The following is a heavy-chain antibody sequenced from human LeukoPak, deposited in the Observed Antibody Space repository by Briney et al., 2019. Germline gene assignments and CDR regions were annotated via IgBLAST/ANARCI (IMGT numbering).Heavy chain of an antibody. CDR1: GYTFTSYG. V-gene: IGHV1-18*01. CDR3: ARAGVAAMVTYYYGMDV. CDR2: ISAYNGNT. Sequence: ASVNVSCKASGYTFTSYGISWVRQAPGQGLEWMGWISAYNGNTNYAQKLQGRVTMTTDTSTSTAYMELRSLRSDDTAVYYCARAGVAAMVTYYYGMDVWGQGTTVTVSS. J-gene: IGHJ6*02. D-gene: IGHD5-18*01.